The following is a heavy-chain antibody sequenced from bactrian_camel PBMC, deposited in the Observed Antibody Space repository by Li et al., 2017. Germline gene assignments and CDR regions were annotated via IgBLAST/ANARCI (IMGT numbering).Heavy chain of an antibody. V-gene: IGHV3S6*01. CDR2: IYGDGTT. CDR1: GFSFSNNW. Sequence: HVQLVESGGGLVQPGGSLRHSCAASGFSFSNNWMHWVRQAPGKGLEWVSGIYGDGTTHSADSVKGRFTISRDNTKNMLYLQMNSLKSEDTALYFCVRDCTDGVSGAFGQGTQVTVS. D-gene: IGHD3*01. J-gene: IGHJ4*01.